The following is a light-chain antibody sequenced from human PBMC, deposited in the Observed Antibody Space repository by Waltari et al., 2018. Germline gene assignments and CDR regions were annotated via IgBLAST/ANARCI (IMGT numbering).Light chain of an antibody. CDR3: QQYNNWPLSIT. CDR2: GAS. J-gene: IGKJ5*01. Sequence: EIVMTQSPATLSVSPGERATLSCRASQSVSSNLAGYQQKPGQAPRLLIYGASTRATGIPARFSGSGSGTEFTLTISSLQSEDFAVYYCQQYNNWPLSITFGQGTRLEIK. CDR1: QSVSSN. V-gene: IGKV3-15*01.